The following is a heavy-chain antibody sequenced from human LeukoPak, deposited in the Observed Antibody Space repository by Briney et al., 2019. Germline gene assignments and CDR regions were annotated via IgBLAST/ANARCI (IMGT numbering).Heavy chain of an antibody. CDR3: ARLGGYSYGLSWYYYYYMDV. D-gene: IGHD5-18*01. V-gene: IGHV5-51*01. J-gene: IGHJ6*03. Sequence: GESLKISCKGSGYSFTSYWIGWVRQMPGKGLEWMGIIYPGDSDTRYSPSFQGQVTISADKSISTAYLQWSSLKASDTAMYYCARLGGYSYGLSWYYYYYMDVWGKGTTVTVSS. CDR2: IYPGDSDT. CDR1: GYSFTSYW.